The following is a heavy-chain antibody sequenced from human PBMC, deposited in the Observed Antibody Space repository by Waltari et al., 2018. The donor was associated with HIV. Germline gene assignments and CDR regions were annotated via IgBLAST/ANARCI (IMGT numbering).Heavy chain of an antibody. Sequence: EAQLLESGGGLVQPGGSLRLSCAASGFTFSSYAMSWVRQAPGKGLEWVSAISGSGGSTYYASSVKGRFTISRDNSKNTLYRQMNSLRAEDTAVYYCAKCLGYTARASDAVDIWGQGTMVTVSS. J-gene: IGHJ3*02. CDR1: GFTFSSYA. CDR2: ISGSGGST. D-gene: IGHD5-18*01. V-gene: IGHV3-23*01. CDR3: AKCLGYTARASDAVDI.